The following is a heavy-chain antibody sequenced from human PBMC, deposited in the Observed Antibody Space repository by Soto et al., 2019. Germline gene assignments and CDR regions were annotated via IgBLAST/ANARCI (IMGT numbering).Heavy chain of an antibody. J-gene: IGHJ5*02. V-gene: IGHV3-23*01. CDR2: ISGSGGST. Sequence: GGSLRLSCAASGFTFSSYAMSWVRQAPGKGLEWVSAISGSGGSTYYADSVKGRFTISRDNSKNTLYLQMNSLRAEDTAVYYCAKGVVGGGSYYHNWFDPWGQGTLVTVSS. D-gene: IGHD1-26*01. CDR1: GFTFSSYA. CDR3: AKGVVGGGSYYHNWFDP.